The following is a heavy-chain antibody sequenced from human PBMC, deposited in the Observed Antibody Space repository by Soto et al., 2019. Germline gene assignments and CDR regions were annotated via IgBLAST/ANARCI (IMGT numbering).Heavy chain of an antibody. CDR2: ISAYNGNT. CDR1: GSTFTSYG. D-gene: IGHD1-7*01. V-gene: IGHV1-18*01. CDR3: ARNPQGGTPLSSSHYFDY. Sequence: ASVKVSCKASGSTFTSYGISWVRQAPGQGLEWMGWISAYNGNTNYAQKLQGRVTMTTDTSTSTAYMELRSLRSDDTAVYYCARNPQGGTPLSSSHYFDYWGQGTLVTVSS. J-gene: IGHJ4*02.